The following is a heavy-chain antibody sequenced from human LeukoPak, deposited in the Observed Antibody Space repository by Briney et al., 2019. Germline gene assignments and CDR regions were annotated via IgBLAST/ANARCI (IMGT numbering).Heavy chain of an antibody. CDR3: ANIPWWELPHFDY. Sequence: GGSLRLSCAASGFTFSSYAMSWVRQAPGKGLKWVSAISGSGGSTYYADSVKGRFTISRDNSKNTLYLQMNSLRAEDTAVYYCANIPWWELPHFDYWGQGTLVTVSS. CDR2: ISGSGGST. V-gene: IGHV3-23*01. J-gene: IGHJ4*02. D-gene: IGHD1-26*01. CDR1: GFTFSSYA.